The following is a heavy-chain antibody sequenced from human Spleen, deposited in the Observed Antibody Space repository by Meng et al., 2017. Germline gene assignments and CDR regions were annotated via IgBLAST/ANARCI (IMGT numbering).Heavy chain of an antibody. CDR1: GGSSSSNNW. V-gene: IGHV4-4*02. D-gene: IGHD6-19*01. CDR3: ARGSFSSGWGI. Sequence: QVQLQESGPGLVKPSGTLSLSCAVSGGSSSSNNWWTWVRQPPGKGLEWIGEISHSGSTNYNPSLKSRVTISLDESKNQFSLKLNSVTAADTAIYYCARGSFSSGWGIWGQGTLVTFSS. CDR2: ISHSGST. J-gene: IGHJ4*02.